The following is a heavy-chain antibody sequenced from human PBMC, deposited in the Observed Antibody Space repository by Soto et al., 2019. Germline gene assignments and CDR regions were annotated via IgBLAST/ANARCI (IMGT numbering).Heavy chain of an antibody. D-gene: IGHD6-19*01. CDR3: ARDIAVADDYYYYGMDV. Sequence: GGSLRLSCAASGFTVSSNYMSWVRQAPGKGLEWVSVIYSGGSTYYADSVKGRFTISRHNSKNTLYLQMNSLRAEDTAVYYCARDIAVADDYYYYGMDVWGQGTTVTVS. V-gene: IGHV3-53*04. J-gene: IGHJ6*02. CDR1: GFTVSSNY. CDR2: IYSGGST.